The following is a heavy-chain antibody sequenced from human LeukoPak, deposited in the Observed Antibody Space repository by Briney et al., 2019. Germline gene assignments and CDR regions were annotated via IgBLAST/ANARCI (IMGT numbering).Heavy chain of an antibody. CDR2: INPNSGGT. Sequence: ASVKVSCKASGYTFTGYYMHWVRQAPGQGLEWMGWINPNSGGTNYAQKLQGRVTMTTDTSTSTAYMELRSLRSDDTAVYYCARDRVGYCSSTSCSNWFDPWGQGTLVTVSS. D-gene: IGHD2-2*01. V-gene: IGHV1-2*02. J-gene: IGHJ5*02. CDR1: GYTFTGYY. CDR3: ARDRVGYCSSTSCSNWFDP.